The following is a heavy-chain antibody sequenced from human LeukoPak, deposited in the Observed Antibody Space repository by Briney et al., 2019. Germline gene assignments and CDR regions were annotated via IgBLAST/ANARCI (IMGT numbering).Heavy chain of an antibody. CDR1: GYTFTNYD. J-gene: IGHJ5*02. CDR3: AREFNSSGSGFDP. Sequence: GASVKVSCKASGYTFTNYDINWVRQATGQGLEWMGWMNPHSGYNGYAQKFQGRVTMTRNTSISTAYMELSSLTSNDTAVYFCAREFNSSGSGFDPWGQGTLVTVSS. CDR2: MNPHSGYN. V-gene: IGHV1-8*01. D-gene: IGHD6-6*01.